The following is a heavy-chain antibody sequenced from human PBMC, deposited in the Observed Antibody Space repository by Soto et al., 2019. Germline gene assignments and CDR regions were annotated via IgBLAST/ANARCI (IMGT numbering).Heavy chain of an antibody. CDR3: AKNPLPYSSSGCYFDY. Sequence: GGSLSLSCAASGFTFSSYAMSWVRQPPGKGLEWVSAISGSGGSTYYVDSVKGRFTISRDNSKNTQYLQMNSLRADDAAVYYCAKNPLPYSSSGCYFDYWGQGALVTGSS. V-gene: IGHV3-23*01. J-gene: IGHJ4*02. D-gene: IGHD6-13*01. CDR1: GFTFSSYA. CDR2: ISGSGGST.